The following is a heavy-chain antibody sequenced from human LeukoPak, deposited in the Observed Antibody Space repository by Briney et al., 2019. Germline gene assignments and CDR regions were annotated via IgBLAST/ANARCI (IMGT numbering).Heavy chain of an antibody. D-gene: IGHD1-1*01. CDR2: INHSGST. CDR3: ARRYGSFNDY. CDR1: GFTFTNAW. V-gene: IGHV4-34*01. Sequence: GSLRLSCAASGFTFTNAWMTWIRQPPGKGLEWIGEINHSGSTNYNPSLKSRVTISVDTSKNQFSLKLSSVTAADTAVYYCARRYGSFNDYWGQGTLVTVSS. J-gene: IGHJ4*02.